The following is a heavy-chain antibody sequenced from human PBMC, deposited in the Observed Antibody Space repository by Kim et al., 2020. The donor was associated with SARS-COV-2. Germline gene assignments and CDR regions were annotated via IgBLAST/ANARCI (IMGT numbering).Heavy chain of an antibody. CDR2: SYHDGDT. V-gene: IGHV4-4*02. D-gene: IGHD3-3*01. Sequence: SETLSLTCTVSGGSISSSSWWKGFRQHPGEELEGWGESYHDGDTNYNQSPKNRGAILVDKTTNQFSLNKNSVTAAATAAEYCARRVSRSGDAMD. J-gene: IGHJ6*01. CDR3: ARRVSRSGDAMD. CDR1: GGSISSSSW.